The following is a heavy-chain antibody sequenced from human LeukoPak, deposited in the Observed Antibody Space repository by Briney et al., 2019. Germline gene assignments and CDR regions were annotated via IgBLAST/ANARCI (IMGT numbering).Heavy chain of an antibody. CDR1: GFTFSSYG. J-gene: IGHJ4*01. D-gene: IGHD1-26*01. Sequence: GGPLRLSCAASGFTFSSYGIHWVRQAPGKGLEWVAVISNDGSNKYYVDSVKGRFTISRDNSKNTLYLQMNSLRAEDTAVYYCAKETGRWELEWGQGTLVTVSS. CDR3: AKETGRWELE. CDR2: ISNDGSNK. V-gene: IGHV3-30*18.